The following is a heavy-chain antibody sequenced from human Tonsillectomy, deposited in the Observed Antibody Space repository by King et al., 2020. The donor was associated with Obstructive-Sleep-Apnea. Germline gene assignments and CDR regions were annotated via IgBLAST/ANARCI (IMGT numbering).Heavy chain of an antibody. Sequence: QLQESGPGLVKPSETLSLTCTVSGGSISSSSYYWGWIRQPPGKGLEWIGSIYYSGSTNYNPSLKSRVTISIDTSKNQFSLKLSSVTAADTAVYYCARVPYITGWSGWFDPWGQGTLLTVSS. V-gene: IGHV4-39*07. J-gene: IGHJ5*02. CDR2: IYYSGST. D-gene: IGHD6-19*01. CDR1: GGSISSSSYY. CDR3: ARVPYITGWSGWFDP.